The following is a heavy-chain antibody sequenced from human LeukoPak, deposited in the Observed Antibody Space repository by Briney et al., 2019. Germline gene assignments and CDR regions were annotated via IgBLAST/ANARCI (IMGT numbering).Heavy chain of an antibody. CDR3: ATPLYYYDSSGPGTAGYYYYMDV. CDR2: IYYSGST. J-gene: IGHJ6*03. V-gene: IGHV4-39*07. CDR1: GGSISSSSYY. D-gene: IGHD3-22*01. Sequence: PSQTLSLTCTVSGGSISSSSYYWGWIRQPPGKGLEWIGSIYYSGSTYYNPSLKSRVTISVDTSKNQFSLKLSSVTAADTAVYYCATPLYYYDSSGPGTAGYYYYMDVWGKGTTVTVSS.